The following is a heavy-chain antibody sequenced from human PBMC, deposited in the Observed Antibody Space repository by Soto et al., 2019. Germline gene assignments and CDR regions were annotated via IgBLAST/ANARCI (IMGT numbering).Heavy chain of an antibody. CDR3: ERAVAGTSILDS. Sequence: QVQLVQSGAEVKKPGSSVKISCQASGGTFSTSTISWVRQAPGQGLEWMGRSIPLVDRAIYAQNFQGRVTMTADKSTNTVHLEMFSLRSDDTAVYYCERAVAGTSILDSWGQGTLVTVSS. V-gene: IGHV1-69*04. J-gene: IGHJ4*02. D-gene: IGHD6-19*01. CDR1: GGTFSTST. CDR2: SIPLVDRA.